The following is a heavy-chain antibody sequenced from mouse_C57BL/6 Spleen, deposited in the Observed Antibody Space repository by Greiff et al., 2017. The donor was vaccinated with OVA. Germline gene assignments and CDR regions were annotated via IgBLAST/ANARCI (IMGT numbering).Heavy chain of an antibody. CDR2: ISGGGGNT. D-gene: IGHD1-1*01. CDR1: GFTFSSYT. J-gene: IGHJ4*01. CDR3: ARSYYGSSYYAMDY. V-gene: IGHV5-9*01. Sequence: EVHLVESGGGLVKPGGSLKLSCAASGFTFSSYTMSWVRQTPEKRLEWVATISGGGGNTYYPDSVKGRFTISRDNAKNTLYLQMSSLRSEDTALYYCARSYYGSSYYAMDYWGQGTSVTVSS.